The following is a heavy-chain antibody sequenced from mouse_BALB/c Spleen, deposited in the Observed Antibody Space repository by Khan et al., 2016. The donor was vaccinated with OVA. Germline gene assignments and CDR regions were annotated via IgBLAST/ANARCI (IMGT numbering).Heavy chain of an antibody. CDR3: AISGYGSFAY. CDR2: IFPNNGGT. Sequence: VQLKQSGPELVKPGASVKISCKASGYTFTDYNMDWVKQSHGESLEWIGYIFPNNGGTGYNQKFKTKATLTVDNSSSTAYMELRSLTSEDSAVYYCAISGYGSFAYWGQGTLVTVSA. D-gene: IGHD1-2*01. CDR1: GYTFTDYN. J-gene: IGHJ3*01. V-gene: IGHV1S29*02.